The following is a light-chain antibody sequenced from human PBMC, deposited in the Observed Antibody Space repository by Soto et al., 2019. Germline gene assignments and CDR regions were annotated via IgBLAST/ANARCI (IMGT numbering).Light chain of an antibody. CDR2: DAS. CDR3: QQLDSYPIT. Sequence: DIQLTQSPSFLSASVGDRVTITCRASQGISSFLAWYQEKPGEAPKLLIYDASTLQSGVPSRFSGSGSGTEFTRTISSLQPEDFATYYCQQLDSYPITFGQGTRLEI. CDR1: QGISSF. V-gene: IGKV1-9*01. J-gene: IGKJ5*01.